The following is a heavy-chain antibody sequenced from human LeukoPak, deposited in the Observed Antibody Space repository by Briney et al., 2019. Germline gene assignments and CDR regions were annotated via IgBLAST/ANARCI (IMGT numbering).Heavy chain of an antibody. Sequence: GASVKVSCKASRYTFTGYYIHWVRQAPGQRLEWMGWINPNNGGTNYAQKFQGRVTLTRDTSISTVYMELSRLRSDDTAVYYCARAAQQLVQYNWFDPWGQGTLVTVSS. CDR3: ARAAQQLVQYNWFDP. D-gene: IGHD6-13*01. CDR2: INPNNGGT. J-gene: IGHJ5*02. V-gene: IGHV1-2*02. CDR1: RYTFTGYY.